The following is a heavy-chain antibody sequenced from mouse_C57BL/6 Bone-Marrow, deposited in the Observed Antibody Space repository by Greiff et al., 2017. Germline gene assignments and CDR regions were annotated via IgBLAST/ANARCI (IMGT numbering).Heavy chain of an antibody. Sequence: EVQLQQSGGGLVQPGESLKLSCESNEYEFPSHDMSWVRKTPEKRLELVAAINSDGGSTYYPDTMERRFIISRDNTKTTLYLQMSSLRSEDTALYYCARGGVKDAMDYWGQGTSVTVSS. CDR3: ARGGVKDAMDY. CDR1: EYEFPSHD. J-gene: IGHJ4*01. CDR2: INSDGGST. V-gene: IGHV5-2*01. D-gene: IGHD1-3*01.